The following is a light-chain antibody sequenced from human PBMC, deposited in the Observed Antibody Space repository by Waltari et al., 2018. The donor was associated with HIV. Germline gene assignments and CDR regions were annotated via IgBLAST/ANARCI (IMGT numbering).Light chain of an antibody. CDR1: NLGDKY. V-gene: IGLV3-1*01. CDR3: QAWDSDTAV. CDR2: QSN. Sequence: SYELTQPTSVSVSPGQTASITCTGDNLGDKYACWYQQKPGQSPVLLIYQSNKRPSGISERFSGSNSGNTATLTISGTQAVDEADYYCQAWDSDTAVFGGGTKLTV. J-gene: IGLJ3*02.